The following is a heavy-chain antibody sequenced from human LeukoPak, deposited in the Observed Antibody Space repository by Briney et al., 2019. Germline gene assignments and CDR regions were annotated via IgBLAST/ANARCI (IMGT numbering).Heavy chain of an antibody. J-gene: IGHJ4*02. CDR3: ARAYSYGPYYFDY. CDR2: VYHSGST. CDR1: TYSISSGHY. Sequence: SETLSLTCTVSTYSISSGHYWGWIRQPPGKGLEWIGSVYHSGSTYSNPSLNSRVTISVDTSKNQFSLKLSSVTAADTAVYYCARAYSYGPYYFDYWGQGTLVTVSS. D-gene: IGHD5-18*01. V-gene: IGHV4-38-2*02.